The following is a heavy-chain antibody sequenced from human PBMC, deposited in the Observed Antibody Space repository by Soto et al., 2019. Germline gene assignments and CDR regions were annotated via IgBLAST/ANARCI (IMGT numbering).Heavy chain of an antibody. CDR3: AVTWIQLGLPYYGMDV. D-gene: IGHD5-18*01. Sequence: PGRSLRLSCAASGFTVSSNYMSWLRQAPGKGLEWVSVIYSGGSTYYADSVKGRFTISRDNSKNTLYLQMNSLRAEDTAVYYCAVTWIQLGLPYYGMDVWGQGTTVTVSS. CDR2: IYSGGST. CDR1: GFTVSSNY. J-gene: IGHJ6*02. V-gene: IGHV3-53*01.